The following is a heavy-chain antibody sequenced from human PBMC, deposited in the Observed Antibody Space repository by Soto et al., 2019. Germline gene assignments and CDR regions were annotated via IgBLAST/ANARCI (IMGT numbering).Heavy chain of an antibody. V-gene: IGHV3-15*01. D-gene: IGHD3-3*01. J-gene: IGHJ4*02. CDR2: IKNKMEGGTT. CDR3: AHTWNFDY. Sequence: EVQLVESGGGLVKPGGSLRLSCVASGFTLSNAWVSWVRQAPGKGLEWVGRIKNKMEGGTTDYAAPVKGRFTISRDDSKYLLSLQMHSLITDDIAVYYCAHTWNFDYWGQGTLVTVSS. CDR1: GFTLSNAW.